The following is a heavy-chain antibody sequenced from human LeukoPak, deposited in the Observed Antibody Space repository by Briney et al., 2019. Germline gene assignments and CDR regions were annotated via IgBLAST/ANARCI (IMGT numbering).Heavy chain of an antibody. CDR1: GGTFSSYA. CDR2: IIPIFGTA. J-gene: IGHJ6*04. V-gene: IGHV1-69*13. Sequence: SVEVSCKASGGTFSSYAISWVRQAPGQGLEWMGGIIPIFGTANYAQKFQGRVTITADESTSTAYMELSSLRSEDTAVYYCARTGLGEPNYYGMDVWGKGTTVTVSS. CDR3: ARTGLGEPNYYGMDV. D-gene: IGHD3-16*01.